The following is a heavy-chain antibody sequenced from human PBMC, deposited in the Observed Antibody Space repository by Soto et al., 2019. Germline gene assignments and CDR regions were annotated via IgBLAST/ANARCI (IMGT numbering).Heavy chain of an antibody. CDR1: GGAIHRSDW. J-gene: IGHJ5*02. CDR3: AGGVDP. V-gene: IGHV4-4*02. CDR2: VHQSGGT. Sequence: QVPLQQSGPGLVKSSENLSHTCAISGGAIHRSDWRTWIRQDPGKGLEWIGEVHQSGGTKYNPSLKRRVSVELEKSKNQFSLKLRSVTAADTGVYYGAGGVDPWGQGILVSVSS.